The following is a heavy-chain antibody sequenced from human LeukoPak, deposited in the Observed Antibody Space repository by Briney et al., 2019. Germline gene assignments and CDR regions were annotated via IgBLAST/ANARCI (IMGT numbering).Heavy chain of an antibody. D-gene: IGHD1-26*01. CDR3: ARDPYSGSYGAYYYYYMDV. Sequence: SVKVSCKASGGTFSSYAISWVRQAPGQGLEWMGGIIPIFGTANYAQKFQGRVTITADESTSTAYMELSSLRAEDTAVYYCARDPYSGSYGAYYYYYMDVWGKGTTVTISS. V-gene: IGHV1-69*13. CDR1: GGTFSSYA. CDR2: IIPIFGTA. J-gene: IGHJ6*03.